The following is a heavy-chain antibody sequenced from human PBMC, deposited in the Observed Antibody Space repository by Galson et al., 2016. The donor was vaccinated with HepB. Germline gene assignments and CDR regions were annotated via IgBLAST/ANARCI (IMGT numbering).Heavy chain of an antibody. CDR1: GGSVNTSNW. Sequence: ETLSLTCAVSGGSVNTSNWWSWLRQSPEKGLEWIAEMYHSGSANYNGALESRVTLSVDKSKNEVSLKLRSVPAADTAVYCCSRHPYGWGRGNWVGFDIWGQGTVVTVSS. D-gene: IGHD3-16*01. CDR3: SRHPYGWGRGNWVGFDI. V-gene: IGHV4-4*01. CDR2: MYHSGSA. J-gene: IGHJ3*02.